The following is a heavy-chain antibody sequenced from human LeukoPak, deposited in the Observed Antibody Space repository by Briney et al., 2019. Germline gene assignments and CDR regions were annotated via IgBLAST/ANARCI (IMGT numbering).Heavy chain of an antibody. D-gene: IGHD5/OR15-5a*01. Sequence: PGESLRLSCAASGFTFSSYSMNWVRQAPGKGLEWVSSISSSSSSIYYADLVKGRSTFSGNYTNHSSFLLMNILAADTTAVYYAAKSTSKSLDYWGQGTLVSVSS. V-gene: IGHV3-21*01. J-gene: IGHJ4*02. CDR2: ISSSSSSI. CDR3: AKSTSKSLDY. CDR1: GFTFSSYS.